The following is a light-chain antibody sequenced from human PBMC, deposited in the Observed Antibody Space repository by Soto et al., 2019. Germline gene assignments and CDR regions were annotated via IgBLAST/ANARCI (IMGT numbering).Light chain of an antibody. CDR1: QSVSSK. J-gene: IGKJ1*01. Sequence: EIVMTQSPATLSVSPGERATLSCRASQSVSSKLAWYQQKPGQAPRLLIDGASTRATDMPGRFSGRGAGAEFTLTISSLQSEDFAVYYCQQYRSWPRTFGQGTKVDIK. V-gene: IGKV3-15*01. CDR2: GAS. CDR3: QQYRSWPRT.